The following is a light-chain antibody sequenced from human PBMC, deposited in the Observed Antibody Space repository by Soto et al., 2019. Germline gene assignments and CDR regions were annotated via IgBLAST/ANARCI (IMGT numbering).Light chain of an antibody. V-gene: IGLV9-49*01. CDR2: VGTGGIVG. CDR3: GADHGSGSNLRVV. Sequence: QAVVTQPPSASASLGASVTLTCTLSSGYSNYKVDWYQQRPGKGPRFVMRVGTGGIVGSKGDGIPDRFSVLGSGLNRYLTIKNIQEEDESAYHCGADHGSGSNLRVVFGGGTKLTVL. CDR1: SGYSNYK. J-gene: IGLJ2*01.